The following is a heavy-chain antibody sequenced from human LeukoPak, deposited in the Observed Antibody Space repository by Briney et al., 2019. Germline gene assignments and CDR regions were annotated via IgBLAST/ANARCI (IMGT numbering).Heavy chain of an antibody. CDR2: IWSDGSKE. V-gene: IGHV3-33*01. J-gene: IGHJ4*02. Sequence: GGSLRLSCAASGFTFSSSGMHWVRQAPGKGLEWVAVIWSDGSKEYYADSVKGRFSISRDNSRNTVYVQTNSLRAEDTAIYYCARVFCTGGSCYGPFDYWGQGTLVTVSS. D-gene: IGHD2-15*01. CDR3: ARVFCTGGSCYGPFDY. CDR1: GFTFSSSG.